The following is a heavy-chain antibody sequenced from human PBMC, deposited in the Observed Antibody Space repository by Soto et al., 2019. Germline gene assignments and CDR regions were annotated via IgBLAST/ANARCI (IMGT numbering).Heavy chain of an antibody. J-gene: IGHJ6*03. V-gene: IGHV4-39*01. D-gene: IGHD3-10*01. CDR2: IYYSGST. Sequence: PSETLSLTCTVSGGSISSSSYYWGWIRQPPGKGLEWIGSIYYSGSTYYNPSLKSRVTISVDTSKNQFSLKLSSVTAADTAVYYCARPYGSGSYYNGDYYYYYMDVWGKGTTVTVSS. CDR1: GGSISSSSYY. CDR3: ARPYGSGSYYNGDYYYYYMDV.